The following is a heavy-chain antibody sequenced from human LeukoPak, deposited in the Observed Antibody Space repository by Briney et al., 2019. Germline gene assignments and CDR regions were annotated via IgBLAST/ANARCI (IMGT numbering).Heavy chain of an antibody. D-gene: IGHD3-3*02. J-gene: IGHJ5*02. CDR3: ATSLGESTFET. V-gene: IGHV3-7*01. CDR2: IKRDGSQK. CDR1: GFSFSGNW. Sequence: GGSLRLSCAAPGFSFSGNWMGWVRQAPGKGLEWVAHIKRDGSQKYYLDSVKGRFTISRDNAKNSLYLQMNSLRVEDTAVYYCATSLGESTFETWGQGTLVTVSS.